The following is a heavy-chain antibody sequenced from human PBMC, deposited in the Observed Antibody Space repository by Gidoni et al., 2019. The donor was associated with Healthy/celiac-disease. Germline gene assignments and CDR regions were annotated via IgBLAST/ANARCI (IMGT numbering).Heavy chain of an antibody. Sequence: QVQLVQSGAQVKKPGASVKVSCKASGYTFTSYGISGVRPAPGQGLEWMGWNSAYNGNTNYAQKLQGRVTMTTDTSTSTAYMELRSLRSDDTAVYYCARDDGGCSSTSCQTRYYYYYGMDVWGQGTTVTVSS. CDR1: GYTFTSYG. D-gene: IGHD2-2*01. CDR3: ARDDGGCSSTSCQTRYYYYYGMDV. CDR2: NSAYNGNT. V-gene: IGHV1-18*01. J-gene: IGHJ6*02.